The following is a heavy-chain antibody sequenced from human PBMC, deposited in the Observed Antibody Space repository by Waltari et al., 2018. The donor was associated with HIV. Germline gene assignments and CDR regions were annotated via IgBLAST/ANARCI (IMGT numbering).Heavy chain of an antibody. CDR2: ISSSGSS. CDR1: GGSISSRRHY. V-gene: IGHV4-39*01. J-gene: IGHJ4*02. D-gene: IGHD3-16*02. CDR3: ARHLNHGHDYVWGSYRPFDY. Sequence: QLQLQESGPGLVKPSETLSLTCIVSGGSISSRRHYSGWIRQPPGKGREWLATISSSGSSFYNPPLKRRLTISVDTSKNRFSLRLSSVTAADTAVYYCARHLNHGHDYVWGSYRPFDYWGQGTLVTVSS.